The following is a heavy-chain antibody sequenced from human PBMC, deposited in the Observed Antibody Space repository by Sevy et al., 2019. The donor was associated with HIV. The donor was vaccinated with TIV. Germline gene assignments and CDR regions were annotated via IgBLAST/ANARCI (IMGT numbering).Heavy chain of an antibody. CDR2: ISSSSSTI. CDR1: GFTFSSYS. D-gene: IGHD4-17*01. Sequence: GGSLRLSCAASGFTFSSYSMNWVRQAPGKGLEWVSYISSSSSTIYYADSVKGRFTISRDNAKNSLYLQMNSLRDEDTAVYYCARDGKTVTLAYYYYYGMDVWGQGTTVTVSS. J-gene: IGHJ6*02. V-gene: IGHV3-48*02. CDR3: ARDGKTVTLAYYYYYGMDV.